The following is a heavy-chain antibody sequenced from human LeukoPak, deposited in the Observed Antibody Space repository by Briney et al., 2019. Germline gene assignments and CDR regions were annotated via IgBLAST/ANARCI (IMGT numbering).Heavy chain of an antibody. CDR2: IWYDGSNK. CDR3: ARDLTHYFDY. CDR1: GFTFSSYG. J-gene: IGHJ4*02. Sequence: KAGRSLRLSCAASGFTFSSYGIHWVRQAPGKGLEWVAVIWYDGSNKYYADSVKGRFTISRDNSKNTMYLQMNSLRVEDTAVYYCARDLTHYFDYWAREPWSPSPQ. V-gene: IGHV3-33*01.